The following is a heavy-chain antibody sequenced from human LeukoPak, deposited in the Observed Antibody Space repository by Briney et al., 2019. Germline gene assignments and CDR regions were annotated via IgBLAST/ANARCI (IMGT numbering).Heavy chain of an antibody. CDR2: ISSTSTSM. V-gene: IGHV3-21*01. D-gene: IGHD5-18*01. J-gene: IGHJ4*02. CDR3: ARDSSRYSTRPMDY. CDR1: GFNFQSYH. Sequence: GGSLRLSCTASGFNFQSYHMNWVRQAPGKGPEWVSSISSTSTSMYYADSVKGRFTISRDNAKNSLYLQMSSLRAEDTALYFCARDSSRYSTRPMDYWGQGILVTVSS.